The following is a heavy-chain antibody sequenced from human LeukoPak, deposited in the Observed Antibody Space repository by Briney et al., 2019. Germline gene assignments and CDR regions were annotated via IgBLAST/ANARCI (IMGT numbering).Heavy chain of an antibody. J-gene: IGHJ6*04. D-gene: IGHD3-3*01. V-gene: IGHV1-69*05. CDR3: AKLPPDYDFWSGYGWDV. CDR1: GGTFSSYA. Sequence: SVKVSCKASGGTFSSYAISWVRQAPGQGLEWMGGIIPIFGTANYAQKFQGRVTITTDESTSTAYMELSSLRAEDTAVYYCAKLPPDYDFWSGYGWDVWGKGTTVTVSS. CDR2: IIPIFGTA.